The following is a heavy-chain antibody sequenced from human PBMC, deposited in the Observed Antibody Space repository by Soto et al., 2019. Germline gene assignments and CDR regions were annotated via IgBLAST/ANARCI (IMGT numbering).Heavy chain of an antibody. D-gene: IGHD1-26*01. J-gene: IGHJ4*02. Sequence: SLRLSCAASIFTFNNYAVSWVRQAPGKGLEWVSAISATGDNTYYADFVEGRFTVSRDNSKNTLYLQMNGLRAEDTAMYYCAKEMSYGRPYDYWGQGTLVTVSS. CDR1: IFTFNNYA. V-gene: IGHV3-23*01. CDR3: AKEMSYGRPYDY. CDR2: ISATGDNT.